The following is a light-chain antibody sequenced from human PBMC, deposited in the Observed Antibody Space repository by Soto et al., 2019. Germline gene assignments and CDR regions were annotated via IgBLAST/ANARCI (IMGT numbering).Light chain of an antibody. Sequence: DIQMTQSPSNLSASVGDRVTITCRASQSISSWLAWYQQKPGKAPKLLIYDASSLESGVPSRFSGSGSGTEFTLTISSLQPDDFATYYCQQYISDTFGQGTKVEIK. J-gene: IGKJ1*01. CDR2: DAS. V-gene: IGKV1-5*01. CDR1: QSISSW. CDR3: QQYISDT.